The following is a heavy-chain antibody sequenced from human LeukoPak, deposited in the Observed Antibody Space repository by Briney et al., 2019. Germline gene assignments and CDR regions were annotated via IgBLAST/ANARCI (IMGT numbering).Heavy chain of an antibody. CDR2: IKQDGSEK. Sequence: GGSLRLSCAASGFTFSSYWMTWVRQAPGKGLEWVANIKQDGSEKYRVDSVKGRFTISRHNAKNSLYLQMNSLRAEDTAIYYCARDVGGSQTSWGQGTLVSVSS. J-gene: IGHJ4*02. CDR1: GFTFSSYW. V-gene: IGHV3-7*01. CDR3: ARDVGGSQTS. D-gene: IGHD1-26*01.